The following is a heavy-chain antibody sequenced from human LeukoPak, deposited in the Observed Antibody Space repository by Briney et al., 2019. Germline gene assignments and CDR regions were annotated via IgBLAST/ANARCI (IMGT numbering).Heavy chain of an antibody. D-gene: IGHD2-15*01. Sequence: PGGSLRLSCAASGFTFSSYGMHWVRQAPGKGLEWVAFIRYDGSNKYYADSVKGRFTISRDNSKNTLYLQMNSLRAEDTAVYYCAKPPVVAVNDDAFDIWGQGTMVTVSS. J-gene: IGHJ3*02. CDR1: GFTFSSYG. CDR3: AKPPVVAVNDDAFDI. CDR2: IRYDGSNK. V-gene: IGHV3-30*02.